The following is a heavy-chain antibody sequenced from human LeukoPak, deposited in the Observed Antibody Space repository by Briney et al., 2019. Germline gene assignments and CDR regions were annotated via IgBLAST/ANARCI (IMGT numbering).Heavy chain of an antibody. J-gene: IGHJ3*01. CDR1: GGSISSYY. D-gene: IGHD4-17*01. CDR3: ATRGAYGDYLAK. CDR2: IYTGGST. Sequence: SETLSLTCTVSGGSISSYYWSWIRQPAGKGLEWIGRIYTGGSTNYNPSPKSRVTMSVDTSKNQFSLKLSSVTAADTAVYYCATRGAYGDYLAKWGQGTMVTVSS. V-gene: IGHV4-4*07.